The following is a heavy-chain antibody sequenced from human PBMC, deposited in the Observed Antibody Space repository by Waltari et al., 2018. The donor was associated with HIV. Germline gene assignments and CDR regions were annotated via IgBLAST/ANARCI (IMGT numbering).Heavy chain of an antibody. CDR1: GGSINNAH. V-gene: IGHV4-4*07. J-gene: IGHJ5*02. CDR2: IYSSGNT. D-gene: IGHD4-17*01. Sequence: QVLLQESGPGLVKSSVTLSLTCTVPGGSINNAHWSWIRQPAGKGLEWIGRIYSSGNTNYNPSLKSRLSMSVDTSKNQFSLILTSVTAADTAVYYCARAWTTVTGGWFDPWGQGTLVIVSS. CDR3: ARAWTTVTGGWFDP.